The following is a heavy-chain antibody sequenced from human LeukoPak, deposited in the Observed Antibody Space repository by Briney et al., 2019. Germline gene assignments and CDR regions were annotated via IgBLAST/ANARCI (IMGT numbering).Heavy chain of an antibody. CDR3: ARHGSGWSFDY. J-gene: IGHJ4*02. Sequence: SETLSLTCTVSGGSISGYYWSWIWQPPGKGLEWIGYISYSGSTNYNPSLKSRGSISVDTSKNQFSLNLNSVTAADTAVFYCARHGSGWSFDYWGQGTLVTVSS. CDR1: GGSISGYY. V-gene: IGHV4-59*08. CDR2: ISYSGST. D-gene: IGHD6-19*01.